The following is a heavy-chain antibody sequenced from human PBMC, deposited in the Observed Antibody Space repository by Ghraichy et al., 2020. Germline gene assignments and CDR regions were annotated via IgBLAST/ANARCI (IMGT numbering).Heavy chain of an antibody. J-gene: IGHJ5*02. CDR2: IDHSGTT. Sequence: SETLSLTCAVYGGSFSGYHWSWIRQPPGMGLEWIGKIDHSGTTNYNPSLQSRVTMSVDTSKNQSSLNLSSVTTAATAVYYCARDRVLNWLDPWGQGTLVTVSP. D-gene: IGHD3-10*01. V-gene: IGHV4-34*01. CDR1: GGSFSGYH. CDR3: ARDRVLNWLDP.